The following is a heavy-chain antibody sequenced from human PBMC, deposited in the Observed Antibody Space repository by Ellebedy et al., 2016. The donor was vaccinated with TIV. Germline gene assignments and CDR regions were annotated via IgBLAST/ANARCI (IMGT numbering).Heavy chain of an antibody. CDR1: GFTFSSYW. V-gene: IGHV3-21*01. CDR3: ARGSGIAAAGS. D-gene: IGHD6-13*01. CDR2: ISSSSSYI. Sequence: GESLKISCAASGFTFSSYWMHWVRQAPGKGLEWVSSISSSSSYIYYADSVKGRFTISRDNAKNSLYLQMNSLRAEDTAVYYCARGSGIAAAGSWGQGTLVTVSS. J-gene: IGHJ4*02.